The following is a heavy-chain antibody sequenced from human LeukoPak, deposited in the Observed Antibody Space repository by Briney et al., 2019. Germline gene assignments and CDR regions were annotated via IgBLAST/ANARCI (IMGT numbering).Heavy chain of an antibody. CDR3: ARGVAV. Sequence: GGSLRLSCAASRFTFSSYAMSWVRQAPGKGLEWVANIKQDGSEKYYVDSVKGRFTISRDNAKNSLYLQMNSLRAEDTAVYYCARGVAVWGQGTLVTVSS. CDR2: IKQDGSEK. V-gene: IGHV3-7*01. J-gene: IGHJ4*02. CDR1: RFTFSSYA.